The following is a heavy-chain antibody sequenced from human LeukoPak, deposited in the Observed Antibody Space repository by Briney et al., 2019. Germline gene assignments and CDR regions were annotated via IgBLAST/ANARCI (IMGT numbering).Heavy chain of an antibody. CDR3: ARTDYSNYEGWFDP. D-gene: IGHD4-11*01. V-gene: IGHV7-4-1*02. Sequence: ASVKVSCKASGYTFTSYAMNWVRQAPGQGLEWMGWINTNTGNPTYAQGFTGRFVFSLDTSVSTAYLQISSLKAEDTAVYYCARTDYSNYEGWFDPWGQGTLVTVSS. J-gene: IGHJ5*02. CDR2: INTNTGNP. CDR1: GYTFTSYA.